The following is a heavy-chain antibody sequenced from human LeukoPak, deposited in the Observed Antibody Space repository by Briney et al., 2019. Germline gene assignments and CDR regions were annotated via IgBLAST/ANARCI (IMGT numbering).Heavy chain of an antibody. V-gene: IGHV4-61*02. Sequence: SETLSLTCTVSGGCISSGSYYWSWIRQPAGKGLEWIGRIYTSGSTNYNPSLKSRVTISVDTSKNQFSLKLSSVTAADTAVYYCARNLDDYYDSSEHWFDPWGQGNLVTVSS. CDR3: ARNLDDYYDSSEHWFDP. J-gene: IGHJ5*02. D-gene: IGHD3-22*01. CDR2: IYTSGST. CDR1: GGCISSGSYY.